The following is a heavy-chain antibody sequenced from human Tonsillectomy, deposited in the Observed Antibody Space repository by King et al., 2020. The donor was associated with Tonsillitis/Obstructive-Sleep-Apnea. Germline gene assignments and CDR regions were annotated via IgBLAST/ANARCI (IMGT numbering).Heavy chain of an antibody. CDR2: IYYSGST. J-gene: IGHJ6*03. Sequence: PLQESGPGLVKPSQTLSLTCTVSGGSISSGDYYWSWIRQHPGKGLEWIGYIYYSGSTYYNPSLKSRFTISVDTSKNQFSLKLSSVTAADTAVYYCARVSSNLLLPHYYYYMDVWGKGTTVTVSS. V-gene: IGHV4-31*03. D-gene: IGHD2-2*01. CDR3: ARVSSNLLLPHYYYYMDV. CDR1: GGSISSGDYY.